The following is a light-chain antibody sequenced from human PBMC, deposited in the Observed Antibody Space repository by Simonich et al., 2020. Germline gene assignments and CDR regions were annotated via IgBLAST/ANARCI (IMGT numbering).Light chain of an antibody. CDR1: ALPKQY. CDR3: QSADSSGTYVV. CDR2: KDR. V-gene: IGLV3-25*03. Sequence: SYELTQPPSVSVSPGQTARITCTEDALPKQYAYWYPQKPGQAPVLVIYKDRERPSGITERISGSSTGTTVTLTISGVQAEDEADYYCQSADSSGTYVVFGGGTKLTVL. J-gene: IGLJ2*01.